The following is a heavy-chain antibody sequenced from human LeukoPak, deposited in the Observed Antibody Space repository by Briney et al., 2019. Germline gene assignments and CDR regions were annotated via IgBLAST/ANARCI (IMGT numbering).Heavy chain of an antibody. Sequence: GGSLRLSCAASGFTFDSYAMSWVRQAPGKGLEWVSAISPGGSDTYYADSVRGRLTISRDNSKNTLYLQMSSLRAEDSAVYYCAKRGGYETMAAFDYWGQGTLVTVS. CDR2: ISPGGSDT. CDR1: GFTFDSYA. V-gene: IGHV3-23*01. CDR3: AKRGGYETMAAFDY. J-gene: IGHJ4*02. D-gene: IGHD3-10*01.